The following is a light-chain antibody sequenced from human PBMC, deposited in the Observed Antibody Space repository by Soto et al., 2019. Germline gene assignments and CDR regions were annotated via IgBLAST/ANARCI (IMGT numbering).Light chain of an antibody. J-gene: IGKJ1*01. CDR3: QHYNYDVVWK. Sequence: DNCMTRSPPTLSASIGDRVTITCRPSQSINNWLAWYQQKPGQAPNLLIYDVSILVSGVPSRFSGSGSVTEFSLTISSLQPYDFATHYCQHYNYDVVWKFGHGTKVYIK. CDR2: DVS. V-gene: IGKV1-5*01. CDR1: QSINNW.